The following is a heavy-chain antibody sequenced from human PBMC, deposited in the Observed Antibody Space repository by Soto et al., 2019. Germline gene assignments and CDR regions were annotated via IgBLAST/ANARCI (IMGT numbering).Heavy chain of an antibody. J-gene: IGHJ4*02. D-gene: IGHD3-3*01. CDR2: IWYDGSNK. Sequence: GGSLRLSCAASGFTFSSYGMHWVRQAPGKGLEWVAVIWYDGSNKYYADSVKGRFTISRDNSKNTLYLQMNSLRAEDTAVYYCARDRGYDFWSGYHNNYYFDYWGQGTLVTVSS. CDR3: ARDRGYDFWSGYHNNYYFDY. CDR1: GFTFSSYG. V-gene: IGHV3-33*01.